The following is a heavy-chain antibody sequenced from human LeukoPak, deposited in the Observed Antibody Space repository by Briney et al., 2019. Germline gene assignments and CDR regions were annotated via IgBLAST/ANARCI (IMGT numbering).Heavy chain of an antibody. CDR3: ARLSPFGYYDSSGYPFAY. V-gene: IGHV4-39*01. J-gene: IGHJ4*02. D-gene: IGHD3-22*01. CDR1: DDAIRTNTYY. CDR2: IYYSGST. Sequence: SETLSLTCTVSDDAIRTNTYYWGWIRQSPGKGLEWIGSIYYSGSTYYNVYLKSRVTISLDTSKKQFSLKLRSVTAADTAVYYCARLSPFGYYDSSGYPFAYWGQGTLVIVST.